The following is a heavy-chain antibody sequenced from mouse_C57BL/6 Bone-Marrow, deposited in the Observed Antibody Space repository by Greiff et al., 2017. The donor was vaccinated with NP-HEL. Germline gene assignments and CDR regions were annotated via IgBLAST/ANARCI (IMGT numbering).Heavy chain of an antibody. CDR3: ARNYDYDSSYGYFEV. J-gene: IGHJ1*03. D-gene: IGHD1-1*01. Sequence: QVHVKQSGPGLVAPSQSLSITCTVSGFSLTSYAISWVRQPPGKGLEWLGVIWTGGGTNYNSALKSRLSISKDNSKSQVFLKMNSLQTDDTDRYYCARNYDYDSSYGYFEVWGTGTTVTVAS. V-gene: IGHV2-9-1*01. CDR2: IWTGGGT. CDR1: GFSLTSYA.